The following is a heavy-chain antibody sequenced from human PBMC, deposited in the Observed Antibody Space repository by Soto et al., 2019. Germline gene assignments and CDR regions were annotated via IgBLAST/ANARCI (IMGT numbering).Heavy chain of an antibody. D-gene: IGHD5-12*01. CDR3: AKDSVDIVATITFSLAY. J-gene: IGHJ4*02. CDR2: INPYSGSA. V-gene: IGHV1-2*02. Sequence: ASVKVSCKASGYTFTGFYIHWVRQAPGQGLEWVGWINPYSGSAKYAQRFEARVTMTRDTSINTAYMELSSLTSDDTAVYYCAKDSVDIVATITFSLAYWGQGTLVTVSS. CDR1: GYTFTGFY.